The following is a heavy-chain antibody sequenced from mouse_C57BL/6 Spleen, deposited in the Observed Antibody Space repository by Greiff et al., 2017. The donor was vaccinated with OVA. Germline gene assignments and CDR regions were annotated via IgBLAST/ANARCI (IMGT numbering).Heavy chain of an antibody. Sequence: VQLQQPGTELVKPGASVKLSCKASGYTFTSYWMHWVKQRPGQGLEWIGNINPSNGGTNYNEKFKSKATLTVDKSSSTAYMQLSSLTSEDSAVYYCARSDGYSRYWYFDVWGTGTTVTVSS. J-gene: IGHJ1*03. D-gene: IGHD2-3*01. CDR2: INPSNGGT. V-gene: IGHV1-53*01. CDR3: ARSDGYSRYWYFDV. CDR1: GYTFTSYW.